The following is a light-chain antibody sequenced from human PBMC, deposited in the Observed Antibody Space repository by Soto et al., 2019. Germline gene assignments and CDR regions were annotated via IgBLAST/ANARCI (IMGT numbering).Light chain of an antibody. V-gene: IGKV1-27*01. J-gene: IGKJ1*01. CDR1: QGISTY. CDR3: QKYNSAPWT. Sequence: DIPMTQSPSSLSASIGDRVTITCRASQGISTYLAWYQQKPGKVPYLLIYGASYLQSGVPSRFSGSGSGTDFSLTISSLQPEDVATYYCQKYNSAPWTFGQGTKVEIK. CDR2: GAS.